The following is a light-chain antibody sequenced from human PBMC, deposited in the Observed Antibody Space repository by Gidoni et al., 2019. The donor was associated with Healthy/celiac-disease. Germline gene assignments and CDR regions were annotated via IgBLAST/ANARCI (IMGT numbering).Light chain of an antibody. V-gene: IGKV3-11*01. J-gene: IGKJ4*01. CDR1: QSVSSY. CDR2: DAS. Sequence: EIVLTQSPANLSLSPGERATLSCRASQSVSSYLAWYQQKPGQAPRLLIYDASNSATGIPARFSGSGSGTDFTLTISSLETEDFAVYYCQQRSNWLTFGGGTKVEIK. CDR3: QQRSNWLT.